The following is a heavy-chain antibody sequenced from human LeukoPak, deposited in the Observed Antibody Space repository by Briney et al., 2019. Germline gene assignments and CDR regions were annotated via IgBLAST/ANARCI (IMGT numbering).Heavy chain of an antibody. J-gene: IGHJ4*02. Sequence: PSETLSLTCTVSGGSISSYYWSWIRQPPGKGLEWIGYIYYSGSTNYNPSLKSRVTISVDTSKNQFSLKMSSMTAADTAVYYCATAKGSVAGLIDYWGQGTLVTVSP. CDR3: ATAKGSVAGLIDY. D-gene: IGHD6-19*01. CDR2: IYYSGST. CDR1: GGSISSYY. V-gene: IGHV4-59*01.